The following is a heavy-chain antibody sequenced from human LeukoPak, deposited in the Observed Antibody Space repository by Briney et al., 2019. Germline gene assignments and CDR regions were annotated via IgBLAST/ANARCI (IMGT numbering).Heavy chain of an antibody. CDR2: INSDGSST. CDR3: ARPNTGYDY. CDR1: GFTFGDYA. V-gene: IGHV3-74*01. Sequence: PGGSLRLSCTASGFTFGDYAMSWVRQAPGKGLVWVSRINSDGSSTNYADSVKGRFTISRGNAKNTLYLQMNSLRAEDTAVYYCARPNTGYDYWGQGTLVTVSS. D-gene: IGHD5-18*01. J-gene: IGHJ4*02.